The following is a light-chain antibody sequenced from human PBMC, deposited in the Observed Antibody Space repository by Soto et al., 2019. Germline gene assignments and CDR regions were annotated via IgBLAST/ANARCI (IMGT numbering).Light chain of an antibody. J-gene: IGKJ4*01. CDR2: AAS. Sequence: DIQMTQSPSSLSASVGDRVIITCRTSQSISNYLNWYQHKPGKAPKVLISAASNLQSGVPSRFSGSGSGTVFTLTISSLQPEDFATYFCQQSYTLSPLTFGGGTKVEFK. CDR1: QSISNY. CDR3: QQSYTLSPLT. V-gene: IGKV1-39*01.